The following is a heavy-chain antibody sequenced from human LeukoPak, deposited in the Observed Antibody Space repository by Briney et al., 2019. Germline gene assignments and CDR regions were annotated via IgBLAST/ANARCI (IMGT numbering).Heavy chain of an antibody. CDR1: GGSIRTTSYY. Sequence: PSETLSLTCTVSGGSIRTTSYYWGWIRQSSGKGLEWIGGIYYSGSTYYNPSLKSRVTISVDTSKNQFSLKLSSVTAADTAVYYCARLEYSFSANLYYFDYWGQGTLVTVSS. V-gene: IGHV4-39*01. CDR2: IYYSGST. D-gene: IGHD6-6*01. CDR3: ARLEYSFSANLYYFDY. J-gene: IGHJ4*02.